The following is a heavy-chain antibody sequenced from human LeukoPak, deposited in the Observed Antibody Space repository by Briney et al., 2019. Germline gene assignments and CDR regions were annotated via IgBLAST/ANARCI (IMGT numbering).Heavy chain of an antibody. CDR3: ARGSTYADYVFDY. V-gene: IGHV4-31*03. Sequence: PSETLSLTCTVSGGSVSSGSNYWSWIRQHPGKGLEWIGYILHSGSTYYNPSLKSRITISVDTSKNQFSLNLTSVTAADTAVYYCARGSTYADYVFDYWGQGTLVTVSS. CDR1: GGSVSSGSNY. J-gene: IGHJ4*02. CDR2: ILHSGST. D-gene: IGHD4-17*01.